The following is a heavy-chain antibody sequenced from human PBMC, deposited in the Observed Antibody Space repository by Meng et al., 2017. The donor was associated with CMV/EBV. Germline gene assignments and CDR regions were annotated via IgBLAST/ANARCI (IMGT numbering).Heavy chain of an antibody. CDR1: GFTFSSYG. V-gene: IGHV3-30*02. D-gene: IGHD2-15*01. J-gene: IGHJ6*02. CDR3: ARVYPRPSRVVVPPGAYYYYGMDV. Sequence: GESLMISCAASGFTFSSYGIHWVRQAPGKGLEWVAFIRYDGNNKYYADSVKGRFPISRDNSKNTVYLQMHSLRAEDTAVYYCARVYPRPSRVVVPPGAYYYYGMDVWGQGTTVTVSS. CDR2: IRYDGNNK.